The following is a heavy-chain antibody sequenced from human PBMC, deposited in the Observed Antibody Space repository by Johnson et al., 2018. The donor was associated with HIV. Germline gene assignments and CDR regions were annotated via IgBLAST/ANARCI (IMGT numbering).Heavy chain of an antibody. Sequence: QVQLVESGGGVVQPGRSLRLSCAASGFTFSSYAMHWVRQAPGKGLEWVAVISYDGSNKYYADSVKGRFTISRDNSKNTLYRQMNSLSAEDTAVYYCAKEGLRSSLRSGDAFDIWGHGTLVTVSS. CDR2: ISYDGSNK. J-gene: IGHJ3*02. D-gene: IGHD6-6*01. CDR3: AKEGLRSSLRSGDAFDI. CDR1: GFTFSSYA. V-gene: IGHV3-30*04.